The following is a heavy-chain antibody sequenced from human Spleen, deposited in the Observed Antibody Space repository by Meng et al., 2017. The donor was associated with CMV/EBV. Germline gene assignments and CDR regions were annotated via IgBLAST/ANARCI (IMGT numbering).Heavy chain of an antibody. CDR2: IFHSGTT. J-gene: IGHJ4*02. CDR1: GSPIRPGYY. D-gene: IGHD4-11*01. V-gene: IGHV4-38-2*02. CDR3: ARVKGTTGPAYYFDY. Sequence: SETLSLTXSVSGSPIRPGYYWAWVRQPPGKGLEWIGSIFHSGTTYYNPSLKSRVTVSVDTSSSQFFLRLSSVTATDTAVYYCARVKGTTGPAYYFDYWGRGTLVTVSS.